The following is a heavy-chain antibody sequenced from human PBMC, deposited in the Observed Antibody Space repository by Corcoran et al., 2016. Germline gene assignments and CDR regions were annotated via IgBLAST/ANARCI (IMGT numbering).Heavy chain of an antibody. CDR2: ISSSSSYI. J-gene: IGHJ5*02. D-gene: IGHD4-17*01. Sequence: EVQLVESGGGLVKPGGYLRLSCAASGFTFSSYSMNWVRQAPGKGLEWVSSISSSSSYIYDADSVKGRFTISRDNAKNSLYLQMNSLRAEDTAVYYGARDMYGDTAREAWGQGTLVTVSS. CDR1: GFTFSSYS. CDR3: ARDMYGDTAREA. V-gene: IGHV3-21*01.